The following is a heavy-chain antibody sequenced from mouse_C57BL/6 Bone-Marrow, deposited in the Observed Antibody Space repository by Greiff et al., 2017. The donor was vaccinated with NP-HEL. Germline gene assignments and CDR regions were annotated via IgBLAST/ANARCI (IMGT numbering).Heavy chain of an antibody. Sequence: QVQLQQPGAELVKPGASVKVSCKASGYTFTSYWMHWVKQRPGQGLEWIERIHPSDSDTNYNQKFKGKATLTVDKSSSTAYMQLSSLTSEDSAVYYCAVTTVVAHYAMDYWGQGTSVTVSS. CDR1: GYTFTSYW. D-gene: IGHD1-1*01. CDR3: AVTTVVAHYAMDY. CDR2: IHPSDSDT. V-gene: IGHV1-74*01. J-gene: IGHJ4*01.